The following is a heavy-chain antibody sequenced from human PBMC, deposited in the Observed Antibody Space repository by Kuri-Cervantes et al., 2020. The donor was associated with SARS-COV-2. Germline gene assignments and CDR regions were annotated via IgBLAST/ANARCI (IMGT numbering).Heavy chain of an antibody. D-gene: IGHD4-17*01. CDR2: MNPNSGNT. CDR1: GYTFTSYD. V-gene: IGHV1-8*01. CDR3: ARDLRFYYYYGMDV. Sequence: ASVKVSCKASGYTFTSYDINWVRQATGQGLEWMGWMNPNSGNTGYAQKFQGRVTITADESTSTAYMELSSLRSEDTAVYYCARDLRFYYYYGMDVWGQGTTVTVSS. J-gene: IGHJ6*02.